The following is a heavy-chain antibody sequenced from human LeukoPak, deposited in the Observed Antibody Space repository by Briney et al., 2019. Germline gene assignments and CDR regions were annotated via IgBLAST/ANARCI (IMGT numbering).Heavy chain of an antibody. V-gene: IGHV4-61*05. Sequence: SETLSLTCTVSGDSISSSSYYWGWIRQPPGKGLEWIGYIYYSGSTNYNPSLKSRVTISVDTSKNQFSLKLSSVTAADTAVYYCVRRHNSGWSYFDYWGQGTLVTVSS. D-gene: IGHD6-19*01. CDR1: GDSISSSSYY. CDR2: IYYSGST. CDR3: VRRHNSGWSYFDY. J-gene: IGHJ4*02.